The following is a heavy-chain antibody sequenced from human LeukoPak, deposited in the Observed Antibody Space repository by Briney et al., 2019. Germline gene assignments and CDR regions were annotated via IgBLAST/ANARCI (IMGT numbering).Heavy chain of an antibody. V-gene: IGHV4-34*01. J-gene: IGHJ4*02. CDR2: INHSGST. Sequence: SETLSLTCAVYGGSFSGYYWSWIRQPPGKGLEWIGEINHSGSTNYNPSLKSRVTISVDTSKNQFFLKLSSVTAADTAVYYCARGDGGYDNFDYWGQGTLVTVSS. CDR3: ARGDGGYDNFDY. CDR1: GGSFSGYY. D-gene: IGHD5-12*01.